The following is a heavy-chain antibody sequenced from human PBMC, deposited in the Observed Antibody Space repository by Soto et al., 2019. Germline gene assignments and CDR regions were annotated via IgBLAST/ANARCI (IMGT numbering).Heavy chain of an antibody. CDR1: GGSISSYY. V-gene: IGHV4-59*08. CDR2: IYYSGST. J-gene: IGHJ6*03. Sequence: SETLSLTCTVSGGSISSYYWSWIRQPPGRGLEWIGYIYYSGSTNYNPSLKSRVTISVDTSKNQFSLKLSSVTAADTAVYYCARRLGWLRYGDRHYYMDVWGKGTTVTVSS. CDR3: ARRLGWLRYGDRHYYMDV. D-gene: IGHD5-12*01.